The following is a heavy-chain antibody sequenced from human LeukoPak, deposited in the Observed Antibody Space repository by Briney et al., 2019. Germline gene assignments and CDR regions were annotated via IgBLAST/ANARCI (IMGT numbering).Heavy chain of an antibody. Sequence: GGSLRLSCAASGFPFRSYDMHWVRQPSGKGLEWVSAIGTAGDTYYPGSVKGRFTISRENAKNSFYLHMNSLRAGDTAVYYCARGIGGYYDYWGQGTLVTVSS. V-gene: IGHV3-13*01. D-gene: IGHD3-22*01. CDR2: IGTAGDT. J-gene: IGHJ4*02. CDR1: GFPFRSYD. CDR3: ARGIGGYYDY.